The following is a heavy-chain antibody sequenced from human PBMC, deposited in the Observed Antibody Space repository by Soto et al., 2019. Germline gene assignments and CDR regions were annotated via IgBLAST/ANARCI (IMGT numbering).Heavy chain of an antibody. CDR2: VYYSGST. CDR1: GGSVSSSSYY. D-gene: IGHD2-15*01. J-gene: IGHJ4*02. V-gene: IGHV4-39*01. CDR3: WRLVGLATIPYYFDY. Sequence: SETLSLTCTVSGGSVSSSSYYWGWVRQPPGKGLEWIGSVYYSGSTYYNPSLESRVTISVDKSKNQFSLKLISLSAADTSLYYCWRLVGLATIPYYFDYSCQRALLTVSS.